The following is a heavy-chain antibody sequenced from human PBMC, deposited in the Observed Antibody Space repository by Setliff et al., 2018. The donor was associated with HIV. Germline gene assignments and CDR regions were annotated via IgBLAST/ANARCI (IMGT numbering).Heavy chain of an antibody. J-gene: IGHJ4*02. V-gene: IGHV3-49*04. CDR1: GFTFGDYA. CDR2: IRSKAYGETT. D-gene: IGHD3-22*01. Sequence: QPGGSLRLSCSASGFTFGDYAMSWVRQTPGKGLEWVGFIRSKAYGETTEYAASVKGRFTISRDDSKSIAYLQMNSLKTEDTGVYYCTRDERYYYDSSGYFDYWGQGTLVTVSS. CDR3: TRDERYYYDSSGYFDY.